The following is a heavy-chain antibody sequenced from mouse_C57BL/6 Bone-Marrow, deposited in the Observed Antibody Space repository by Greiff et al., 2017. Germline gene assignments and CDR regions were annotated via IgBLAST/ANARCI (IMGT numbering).Heavy chain of an antibody. V-gene: IGHV1-55*01. Sequence: VQLQQPGAELVKPGASVKMSCKASGYTFTSYWVTWVKQRPGQGLEWIGDIYPGSGSTNYNEKFKSKATLTVDTSSSTAYMQLSSLTSEDSAVYYCARGGLRAYFFDYWGQGTTLTVSS. CDR2: IYPGSGST. J-gene: IGHJ2*01. D-gene: IGHD2-4*01. CDR1: GYTFTSYW. CDR3: ARGGLRAYFFDY.